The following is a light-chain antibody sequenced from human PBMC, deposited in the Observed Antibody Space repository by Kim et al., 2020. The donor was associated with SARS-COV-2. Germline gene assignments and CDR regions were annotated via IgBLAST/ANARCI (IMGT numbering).Light chain of an antibody. CDR3: QQYYSTPPS. CDR1: QTVLSNSNNKSY. V-gene: IGKV4-1*01. Sequence: RATLNYKASQTVLSNSNNKSYLAWYQQKPGQAPKLLIYWASIRESGVSDRFSGSGSETDFTLTISSLQAEDVAVYYCQQYYSTPPSFGQGTKLEI. CDR2: WAS. J-gene: IGKJ2*03.